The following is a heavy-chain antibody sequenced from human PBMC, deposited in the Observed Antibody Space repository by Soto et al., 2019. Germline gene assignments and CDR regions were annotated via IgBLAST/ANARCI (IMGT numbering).Heavy chain of an antibody. CDR1: GDSVSSIAAA. CDR3: AREGWATLTDTYNYAMHX. Sequence: SQTLSLTCAISGDSVSSIAAAWSWIRQSPSIGLECLGRTKYRSKWYTEYAASVKSRINTKTDTSQNQFSLQLNSVTPDDTPVYYCAREGWATLTDTYNYAMHXWGQVTTVTVS. J-gene: IGHJ6*02. CDR2: TKYRSKWYT. D-gene: IGHD6-19*01. V-gene: IGHV6-1*01.